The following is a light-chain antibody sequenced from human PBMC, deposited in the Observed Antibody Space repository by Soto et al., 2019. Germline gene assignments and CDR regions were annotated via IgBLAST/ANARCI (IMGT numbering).Light chain of an antibody. CDR3: QQYGTSPFT. CDR2: GAS. CDR1: QGISNSY. Sequence: EIVLTQSPGTVSLSPGERATLSCRASQGISNSYLAWYQQKPGQAPRLLIYGASNRATGTPDRFSGSGSGTDFTLAINRLEPEDFAVYYCQQYGTSPFTFGPGTKVDIK. V-gene: IGKV3-20*01. J-gene: IGKJ3*01.